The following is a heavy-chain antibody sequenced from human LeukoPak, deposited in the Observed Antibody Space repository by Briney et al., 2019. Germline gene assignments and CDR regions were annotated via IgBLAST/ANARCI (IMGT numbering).Heavy chain of an antibody. CDR1: GFTFSSYD. CDR2: IGTTGDT. D-gene: IGHD6-13*01. Sequence: PGGSLRLSCAASGFTFSSYDMHWVRQPTGKGLEWVSGIGTTGDTYYPGSVKGRFTISRENAKNALYLQMNSLRAEDTAVYYCARGDRAAAAFDSWGQGTLVTVSS. CDR3: ARGDRAAAAFDS. J-gene: IGHJ4*02. V-gene: IGHV3-13*04.